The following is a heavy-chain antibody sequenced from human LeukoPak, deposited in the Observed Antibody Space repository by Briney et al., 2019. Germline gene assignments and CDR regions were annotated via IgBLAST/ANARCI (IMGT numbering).Heavy chain of an antibody. V-gene: IGHV3-30*03. CDR1: GFTFSSYG. CDR2: IPYDGSNK. CDR3: CSSTIGY. Sequence: GGSLRLSCAASGFTFSSYGMHWVRQAPGKGLEWVAVIPYDGSNKYYADSVKGRFTISRDNSKNTLYLQMNSLRAEDTAVYYCCSSTIGYWGQGTLVTVSS. D-gene: IGHD2-2*01. J-gene: IGHJ4*02.